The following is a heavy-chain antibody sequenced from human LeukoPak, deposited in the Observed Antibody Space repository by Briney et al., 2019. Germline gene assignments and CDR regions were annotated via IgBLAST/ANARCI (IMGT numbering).Heavy chain of an antibody. Sequence: ASVKVSCKASGYSFNSYDINWVRQATGQGLEWMGWMNPNSGNRGYAQRFVGRVTMSTNTSINTVYMELNSLRAEDTALYYCARVWTSGYPYADYWGQGTLVTVSS. J-gene: IGHJ4*02. D-gene: IGHD5-12*01. CDR1: GYSFNSYD. V-gene: IGHV1-8*01. CDR2: MNPNSGNR. CDR3: ARVWTSGYPYADY.